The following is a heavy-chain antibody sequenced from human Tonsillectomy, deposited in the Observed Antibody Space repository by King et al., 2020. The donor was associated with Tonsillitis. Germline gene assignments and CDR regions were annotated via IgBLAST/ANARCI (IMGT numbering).Heavy chain of an antibody. Sequence: VQLQESGPGLVKPSETLSLTCTVSGGSISRSSYYWGWIRQPPGKGLEWIGSIYSTGSTYYNPSLKSRVTISVDTSKNQFSLKLSSVTAADTAIYYCASGITGTYNGFDPWGQGTLVTVSS. D-gene: IGHD1-20*01. CDR2: IYSTGST. V-gene: IGHV4-39*01. J-gene: IGHJ5*02. CDR1: GGSISRSSYY. CDR3: ASGITGTYNGFDP.